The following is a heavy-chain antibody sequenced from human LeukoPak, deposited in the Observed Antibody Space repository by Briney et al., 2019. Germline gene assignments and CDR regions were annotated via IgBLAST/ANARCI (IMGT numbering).Heavy chain of an antibody. CDR2: INHSGST. D-gene: IGHD2-2*01. CDR3: ARGHCRSTSCPFDY. CDR1: GGSFSGYY. V-gene: IGHV4-34*01. J-gene: IGHJ4*02. Sequence: KPSETLSLTCAVYGGSFSGYYWSWIGQPPGKGLEWIGEINHSGSTNYNPSLKSRVTISVDTSKNQFSLKLSSVTAADTAVYYCARGHCRSTSCPFDYWGQGTLVTVSS.